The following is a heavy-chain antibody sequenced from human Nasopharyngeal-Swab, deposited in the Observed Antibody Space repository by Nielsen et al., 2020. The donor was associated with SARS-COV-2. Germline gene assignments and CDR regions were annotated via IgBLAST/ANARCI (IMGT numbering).Heavy chain of an antibody. Sequence: GGSLRLSCAASGFTFATYNMNWVRQAPGKGLEWVSSISNGSSYTQYGDSVRGRFTTSRDNAKNSLYLQMNSLRDEDTAVYYCARDPVYGFRLETRQVDAFDVWGQGTLVTVSS. CDR3: ARDPVYGFRLETRQVDAFDV. D-gene: IGHD2-8*01. CDR1: GFTFATYN. V-gene: IGHV3-21*01. CDR2: ISNGSSYT. J-gene: IGHJ3*01.